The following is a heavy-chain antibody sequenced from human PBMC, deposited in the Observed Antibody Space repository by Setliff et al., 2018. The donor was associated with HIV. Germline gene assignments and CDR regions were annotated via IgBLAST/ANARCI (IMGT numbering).Heavy chain of an antibody. Sequence: ASVKVSCKASGYTFTNNGINWVRQAPGQGPEWMGWISGDNGDTNYAQKFQGRVTITADESTSTAYMELSSLRSEDTAVYYCAAGYCGGDCYSRQSYFDYWGQGTLVTVSS. CDR3: AAGYCGGDCYSRQSYFDY. CDR1: GYTFTNNG. CDR2: ISGDNGDT. D-gene: IGHD2-21*02. V-gene: IGHV1-18*01. J-gene: IGHJ4*02.